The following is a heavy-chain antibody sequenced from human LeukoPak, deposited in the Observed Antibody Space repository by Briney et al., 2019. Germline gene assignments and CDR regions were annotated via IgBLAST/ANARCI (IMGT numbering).Heavy chain of an antibody. V-gene: IGHV4-59*08. CDR3: ARHVGTYFDY. CDR2: ISYSGST. CDR1: GASITAYY. D-gene: IGHD3-10*01. Sequence: SETLSLTCTVSGASITAYYWSWIRQPPGMGLECIGYISYSGSTNYNPSLNSRVTLSVDSSRNQFSLKLSSVTAADTAVYYCARHVGTYFDYWGQGTLVTVSS. J-gene: IGHJ4*02.